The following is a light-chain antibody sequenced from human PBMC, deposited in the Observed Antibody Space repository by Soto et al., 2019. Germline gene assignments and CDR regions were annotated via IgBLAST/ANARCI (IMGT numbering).Light chain of an antibody. CDR2: AVS. CDR3: SSYTSSNTCV. CDR1: SSDIGAYNY. Sequence: QSVLTQTASVSGSPGQSITVSCTGTSSDIGAYNYVSWYQQHPGKAPKLIIYAVSHRPSGVSSRFSGSKSGNTASLTISGLQPEDEADYYCSSYTSSNTCVFGTGTKLTVL. V-gene: IGLV2-14*03. J-gene: IGLJ1*01.